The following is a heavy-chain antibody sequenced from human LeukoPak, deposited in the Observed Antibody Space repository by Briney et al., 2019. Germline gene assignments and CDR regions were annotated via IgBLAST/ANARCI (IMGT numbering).Heavy chain of an antibody. CDR1: GGSISSSSYY. CDR2: IYYSGST. D-gene: IGHD3-22*01. CDR3: ARGRYYDSSGPWFDP. J-gene: IGHJ5*02. V-gene: IGHV4-39*01. Sequence: SETLSLTCTVSGGSISSSSYYWGWIRQPPGKGLEWIGSIYYSGSTYYNPSLKGRVTISVDTSKNQFSLKLSSVTAADTAVYYCARGRYYDSSGPWFDPWGQGTLVTVSS.